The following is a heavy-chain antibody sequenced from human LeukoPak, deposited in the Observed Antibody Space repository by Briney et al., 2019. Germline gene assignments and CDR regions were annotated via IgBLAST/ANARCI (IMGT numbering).Heavy chain of an antibody. CDR3: AREGMSANWFDP. V-gene: IGHV1-2*02. CDR1: GYTFTGYY. J-gene: IGHJ5*02. CDR2: INPNSGGT. Sequence: ASVTVSCKASGYTFTGYYMHWVRQAPGQGLEWMGWINPNSGGTNYAQKFQGRVTMTRDTSISTAYMELSRLRSDDTAVYYCAREGMSANWFDPWGQGTLVTVSS. D-gene: IGHD3-10*01.